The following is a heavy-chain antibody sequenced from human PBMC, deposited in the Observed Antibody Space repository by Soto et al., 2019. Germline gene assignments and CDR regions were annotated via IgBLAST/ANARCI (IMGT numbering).Heavy chain of an antibody. CDR2: IYPGDSDT. CDR1: GYSFTSYW. D-gene: IGHD3-22*01. J-gene: IGHJ4*02. CDR3: ASHTYYYDSSGYYFYYFDY. V-gene: IGHV5-51*01. Sequence: EVQLVQSGAEVKKPGESLKISCKGSGYSFTSYWIGWVRQMPGKGLEWMGIIYPGDSDTRYSPSFQGQVTISADKSISTAYLQWSSLKASDTAMYYCASHTYYYDSSGYYFYYFDYWGQGTLVTVSS.